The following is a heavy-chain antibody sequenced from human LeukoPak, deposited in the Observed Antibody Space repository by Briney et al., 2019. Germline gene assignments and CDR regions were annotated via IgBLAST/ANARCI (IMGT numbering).Heavy chain of an antibody. CDR3: ARYVRADYSVSTYFAY. D-gene: IGHD3-16*01. CDR2: INPDDSDT. V-gene: IGHV5-51*01. Sequence: GESLKISCQGSGYTFTTYFRGRLCQMPGKGLEWMGIINPDDSDTRYSPSSQGQVTISADKSVSTAYLQWSSLKASDTAMYSCARYVRADYSVSTYFAYSSQPSLVTVSS. CDR1: GYTFTTYF. J-gene: IGHJ4*01.